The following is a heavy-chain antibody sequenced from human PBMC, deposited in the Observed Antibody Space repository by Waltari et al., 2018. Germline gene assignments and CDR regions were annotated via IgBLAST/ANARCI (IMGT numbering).Heavy chain of an antibody. J-gene: IGHJ4*02. V-gene: IGHV4-31*03. D-gene: IGHD3-22*01. CDR3: ARAQYYYDSSGYYYVFDN. CDR1: GVSIISGSYY. Sequence: QVQLQESGPGLVKPSQTLSLTCSVSGVSIISGSYYWSWIRQHPGKGLEWIGHIYHSGNTYYNPSLKSRVTISVDRSKNQFSLKLSSVTAADTAVFYCARAQYYYDSSGYYYVFDNWGQGTLVTVSS. CDR2: IYHSGNT.